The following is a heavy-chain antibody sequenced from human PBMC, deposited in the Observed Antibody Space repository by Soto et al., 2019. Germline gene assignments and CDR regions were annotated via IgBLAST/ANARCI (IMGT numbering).Heavy chain of an antibody. CDR3: ARPTYSSGWYWFDP. CDR1: GGSISSSSYY. V-gene: IGHV4-39*01. J-gene: IGHJ5*02. D-gene: IGHD6-19*01. Sequence: QLQLQESGPGLVKPSETLSLTCTVSGGSISSSSYYWGWIREPPGKGLEWIGSSYYSGSTYYNPSLKSQVTISVDTSKNQFSLKLSSVTAADTAVYYCARPTYSSGWYWFDPWGQGTLVTVSS. CDR2: SYYSGST.